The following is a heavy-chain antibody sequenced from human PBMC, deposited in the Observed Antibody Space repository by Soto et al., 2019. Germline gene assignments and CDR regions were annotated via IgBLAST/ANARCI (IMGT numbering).Heavy chain of an antibody. D-gene: IGHD2-8*01. CDR2: ITGSSGVT. J-gene: IGHJ5*02. V-gene: IGHV3-48*02. CDR1: GFTFSSYS. Sequence: GGSLRLSCAVSGFTFSSYSMNWARQAPGKGLEWVAYITGSSGVTYYADSVKGRFTISRDNARNSLHLQMKRLRDEDTAVYYCARDNGMAGSFDPWGQGTLVTVSS. CDR3: ARDNGMAGSFDP.